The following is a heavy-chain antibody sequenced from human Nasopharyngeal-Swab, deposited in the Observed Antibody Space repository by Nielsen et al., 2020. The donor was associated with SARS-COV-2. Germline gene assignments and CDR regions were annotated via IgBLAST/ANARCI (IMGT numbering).Heavy chain of an antibody. D-gene: IGHD3-22*01. J-gene: IGHJ4*02. Sequence: GESLKISCTASGFTFSSYGMHWVRQAPGKGLEWVAKIWNDGSNIQYADSVKGRFTISRDNSKNTLYLQMNSLRAEDTAVYYCARDPDYYDSSGYWGSFDYWGQGTLVTVSS. CDR2: IWNDGSNI. V-gene: IGHV3-30*02. CDR1: GFTFSSYG. CDR3: ARDPDYYDSSGYWGSFDY.